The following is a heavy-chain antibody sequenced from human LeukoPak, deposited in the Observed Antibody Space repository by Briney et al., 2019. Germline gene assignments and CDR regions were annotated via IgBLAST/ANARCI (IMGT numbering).Heavy chain of an antibody. CDR1: GGSFSGYY. V-gene: IGHV4-34*01. D-gene: IGHD3-3*01. CDR3: ASSRPVQYYDFWSGYYPFDY. CDR2: INHSGST. Sequence: SETLSLTCAVYGGSFSGYYWSWIRQPPGKGLEWIGEINHSGSTNYNPSLKSRVTISVDTSKNQFSLKLSSVTAADTAVYYCASSRPVQYYDFWSGYYPFDYWGQGTLVTVSS. J-gene: IGHJ4*02.